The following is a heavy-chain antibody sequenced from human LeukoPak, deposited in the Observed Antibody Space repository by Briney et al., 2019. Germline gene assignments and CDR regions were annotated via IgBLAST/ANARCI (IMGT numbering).Heavy chain of an antibody. J-gene: IGHJ5*02. CDR1: GFTFASSA. Sequence: SVKVSCKASGFTFASSAVQWVRQARGQRLEWIGWIVVGSANTNYAQKFQERVTITRDMSTGTAYMELCSLRSEDTAVYYCAAFDAGDCGGDCPYFSFPWGQGTLVTVSS. V-gene: IGHV1-58*01. CDR2: IVVGSANT. D-gene: IGHD2-21*02. CDR3: AAFDAGDCGGDCPYFSFP.